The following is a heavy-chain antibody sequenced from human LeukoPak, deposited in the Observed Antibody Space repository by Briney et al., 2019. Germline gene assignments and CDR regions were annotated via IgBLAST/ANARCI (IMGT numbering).Heavy chain of an antibody. J-gene: IGHJ4*02. CDR1: GFTFSSYG. D-gene: IGHD6-19*01. V-gene: IGHV3-30*18. CDR2: ISYDGSNK. Sequence: GGSLRLSCAASGFTFSSYGMHWVRQAPGKGLEWVAVISYDGSNKYYADSVKGRFTISRDNSKNTLYLQMNSLRAEDTAVYYCAKEGHGYSSGWYPIDYWGQGTLVTVSS. CDR3: AKEGHGYSSGWYPIDY.